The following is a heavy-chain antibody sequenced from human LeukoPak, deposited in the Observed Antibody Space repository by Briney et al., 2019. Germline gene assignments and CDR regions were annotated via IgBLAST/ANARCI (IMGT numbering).Heavy chain of an antibody. CDR3: ARDQVRGIRYYYYYGMDV. J-gene: IGHJ6*02. D-gene: IGHD2-15*01. Sequence: GGSLRLSCAASGFVFTNYWMSWIRQAPGKGLEWVANINQDGSEKHYVDSVKGRFTISRDNAKNSLYLQMNSLRAEDTAVYYCARDQVRGIRYYYYYGMDVWGQGTTVTVSS. CDR2: INQDGSEK. V-gene: IGHV3-7*03. CDR1: GFVFTNYW.